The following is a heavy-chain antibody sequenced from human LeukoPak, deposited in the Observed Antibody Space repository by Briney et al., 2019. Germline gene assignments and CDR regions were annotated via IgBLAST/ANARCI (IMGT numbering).Heavy chain of an antibody. D-gene: IGHD3-16*02. CDR3: ARDNSVGDIAWWSDP. J-gene: IGHJ5*02. V-gene: IGHV1-18*01. CDR1: GYTFTSYG. Sequence: GASVKVSCKASGYTFTSYGISWVRQAPGQGLEWMGWISAYNGNTNYAQKLQGRVTMTTDTSTSTAYMELSSLRSEDTAVYYCARDNSVGDIAWWSDPWGQGTLVTVSS. CDR2: ISAYNGNT.